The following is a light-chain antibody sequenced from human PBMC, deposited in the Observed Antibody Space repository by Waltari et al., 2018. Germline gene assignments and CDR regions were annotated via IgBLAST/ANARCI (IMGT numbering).Light chain of an antibody. CDR3: QQYDNLPLT. J-gene: IGKJ4*02. CDR2: DAS. Sequence: DIQMTQSRSSLSASVGDRVTITCQARQDISNSLNWYPQKPGKAPKLLIYDASKLETASPARFSGRGSGTDVTFTISSLQPEDIATYYCQQYDNLPLTSGGGTKVEIK. V-gene: IGKV1-33*01. CDR1: QDISNS.